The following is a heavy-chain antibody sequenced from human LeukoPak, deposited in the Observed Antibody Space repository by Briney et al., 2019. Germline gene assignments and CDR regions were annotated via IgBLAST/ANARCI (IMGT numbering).Heavy chain of an antibody. D-gene: IGHD4-17*01. J-gene: IGHJ4*02. CDR1: GGSFSGYY. Sequence: PSETLSLTCAVYGGSFSGYYCSWIRQPPGKGLEWIGEINHSGRTNYNPSLKSRVTISVDTPKNEFSLKLSSVTAADTAVYYCARCEDYGDYFDYWGQGTLVTVSS. CDR2: INHSGRT. CDR3: ARCEDYGDYFDY. V-gene: IGHV4-34*01.